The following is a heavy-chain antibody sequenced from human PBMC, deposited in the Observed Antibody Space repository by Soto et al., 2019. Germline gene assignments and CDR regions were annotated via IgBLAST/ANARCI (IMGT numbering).Heavy chain of an antibody. J-gene: IGHJ4*02. V-gene: IGHV3-30-3*01. CDR1: GFTLRSYA. CDR2: ISYDGSNK. D-gene: IGHD3-22*01. CDR3: ARDRDSSGYHFDY. Sequence: GGALRLSCAASGFTLRSYAMHWVRPGPGKGLEWVAVISYDGSNKYYADSVKGRFTISRDNSKSTLYLQMNSLRAEDTAVYYCARDRDSSGYHFDYWGRGTLVTVSS.